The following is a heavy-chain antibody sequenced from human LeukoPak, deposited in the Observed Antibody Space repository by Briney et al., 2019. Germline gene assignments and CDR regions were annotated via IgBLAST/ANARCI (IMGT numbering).Heavy chain of an antibody. CDR1: GYTFTGYY. J-gene: IGHJ4*02. Sequence: ASVKVSCKASGYTFTGYYMHWVRQAPGQGLEWMGWINPNSGGTNHAQKFQGRVTMTRDTSISTAYMELSRLRSDDTAVYYCARGKHSYDEGAFDYWGQGTLVTVSS. D-gene: IGHD5-18*01. CDR2: INPNSGGT. CDR3: ARGKHSYDEGAFDY. V-gene: IGHV1-2*02.